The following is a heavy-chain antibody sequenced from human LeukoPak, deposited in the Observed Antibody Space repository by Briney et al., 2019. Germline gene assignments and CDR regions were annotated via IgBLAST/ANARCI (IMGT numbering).Heavy chain of an antibody. J-gene: IGHJ4*02. V-gene: IGHV3-23*01. CDR3: AKAHDQDSYVWGSYRGFDY. Sequence: PGGSLRLSCAASGFTFSSYAMSWVRQAPGKGLEWVSAISGSGGSTYYADSVKGRFTISRDNSKNTLYLQMNSLRAEDTAVYYCAKAHDQDSYVWGSYRGFDYWGQGTLVTVSS. D-gene: IGHD3-16*02. CDR1: GFTFSSYA. CDR2: ISGSGGST.